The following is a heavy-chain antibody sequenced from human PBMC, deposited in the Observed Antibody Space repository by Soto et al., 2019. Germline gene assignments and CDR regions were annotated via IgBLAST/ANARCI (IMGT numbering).Heavy chain of an antibody. CDR1: GFTFSSYA. J-gene: IGHJ2*01. Sequence: QVQRVESGGGVVQPGRSLRLSCAASGFTFSSYAMHWVRQVPGKGLEWVAVISYDGSNKYYADSVKGRFTISRDNSKNTLYLQMNSLRAEDTAVYYCARPLWRDDYNWGYFDLWGRGTLVTVSS. V-gene: IGHV3-30-3*01. CDR3: ARPLWRDDYNWGYFDL. D-gene: IGHD4-4*01. CDR2: ISYDGSNK.